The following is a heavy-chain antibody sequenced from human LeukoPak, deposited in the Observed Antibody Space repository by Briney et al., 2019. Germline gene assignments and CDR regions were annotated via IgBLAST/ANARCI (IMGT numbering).Heavy chain of an antibody. CDR2: IYYSGTT. CDR3: ARVLRFLEWPYYYYYMDV. J-gene: IGHJ6*03. D-gene: IGHD3-3*01. CDR1: ACSISTYY. V-gene: IGHV4-59*01. Sequence: ASETLSRNCTVSACSISTYYWSWLRQPQGKGLEWIGYIYYSGTTNSNPSLKSRVTISVDTSKTQFSLKLSSVTAADTAVYYCARVLRFLEWPYYYYYMDVWGKGTTVTVSS.